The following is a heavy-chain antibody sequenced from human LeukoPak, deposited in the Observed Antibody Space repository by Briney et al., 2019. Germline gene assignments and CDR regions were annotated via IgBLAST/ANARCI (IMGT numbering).Heavy chain of an antibody. CDR2: ISWNSGSI. J-gene: IGHJ4*02. CDR3: ARCTTGKTFGSLREIKKSREIDY. CDR1: GFTFDDYA. D-gene: IGHD1-1*01. Sequence: GRSLRLSCAASGFTFDDYAMHWVRQAPGKGLEWVSGISWNSGSIGYADSVKGRFTISRDNAKNSLYLQMNSLRAEDTAVYHCARCTTGKTFGSLREIKKSREIDYWGQGTLVTVSS. V-gene: IGHV3-9*01.